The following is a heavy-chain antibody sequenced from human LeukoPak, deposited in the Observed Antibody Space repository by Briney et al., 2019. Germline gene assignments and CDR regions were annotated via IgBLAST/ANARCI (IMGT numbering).Heavy chain of an antibody. CDR2: MNPNSGNT. D-gene: IGHD3-3*01. CDR1: GYTFTSYD. V-gene: IGHV1-8*03. J-gene: IGHJ4*02. CDR3: ARAPNYDFWSGHDY. Sequence: ASVKVSCKASGYTFTSYDINWVRQATGQGLEWMGWMNPNSGNTGYAQKFQGRVTITRNTSISTAYMELSSLRSEDTAVYYCARAPNYDFWSGHDYWGQGTLVTVSS.